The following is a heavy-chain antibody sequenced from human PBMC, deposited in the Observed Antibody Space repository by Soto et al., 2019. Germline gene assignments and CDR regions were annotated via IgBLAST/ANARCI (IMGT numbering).Heavy chain of an antibody. Sequence: QVQLVESGGGVVQPGRSLRLSCAASGFTFSRYGMHWVRQAPGKGLEWVAVIWYDGSNKYYADSVKGRFTISRDNSKNTLYLQMNSLRAEDTAVYYCARDPGSCTNGVCYRGWFDPWGQGTLVTVSS. CDR3: ARDPGSCTNGVCYRGWFDP. J-gene: IGHJ5*02. CDR2: IWYDGSNK. V-gene: IGHV3-33*01. D-gene: IGHD2-8*01. CDR1: GFTFSRYG.